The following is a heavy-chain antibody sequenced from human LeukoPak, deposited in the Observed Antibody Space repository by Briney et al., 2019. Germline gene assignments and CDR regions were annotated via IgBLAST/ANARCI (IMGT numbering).Heavy chain of an antibody. CDR1: GFTVSSNY. J-gene: IGHJ4*02. CDR3: TRDTAEFYDSSGYAGD. CDR2: IRSKAYGATT. V-gene: IGHV3-49*04. Sequence: GGSLRLSCAASGFTVSSNYMSWVRQAPGKGLEWVGFIRSKAYGATTEYAASVKGRFTISRDDSKSIAYLQMNSLKTEDTAVYYCTRDTAEFYDSSGYAGDWGQGTLVTVSS. D-gene: IGHD3-22*01.